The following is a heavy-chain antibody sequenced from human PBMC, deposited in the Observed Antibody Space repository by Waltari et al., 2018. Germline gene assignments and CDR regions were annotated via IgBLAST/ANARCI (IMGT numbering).Heavy chain of an antibody. CDR1: GFSFEDYA. J-gene: IGHJ4*02. CDR2: INWDSSDT. Sequence: EVQLVESGGGLVQPGRSLRLSCAASGFSFEDYAVHWVRQAPGKGVWWGSGINWDSSDTAYADSMKGRFTISRDNAKNSLYLQMNSLRTEDTAFYYCAKDLYSGSDNRIFDFWGQGTLVTVSS. D-gene: IGHD1-26*01. V-gene: IGHV3-9*01. CDR3: AKDLYSGSDNRIFDF.